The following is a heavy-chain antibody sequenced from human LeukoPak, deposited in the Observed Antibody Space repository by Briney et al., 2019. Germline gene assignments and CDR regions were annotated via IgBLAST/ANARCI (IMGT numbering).Heavy chain of an antibody. Sequence: PVGSLRLSCAASGFSFSSYWMSWVRQAPGKGLEWVANIKQDGSEKYYVDSVKGRFTISRDNAKNSLYLQMNSLRAEDTAVYYCARASHSTVRNYYFDYWGQGTLVTVSS. CDR3: ARASHSTVRNYYFDY. CDR1: GFSFSSYW. CDR2: IKQDGSEK. D-gene: IGHD2/OR15-2a*01. J-gene: IGHJ4*02. V-gene: IGHV3-7*01.